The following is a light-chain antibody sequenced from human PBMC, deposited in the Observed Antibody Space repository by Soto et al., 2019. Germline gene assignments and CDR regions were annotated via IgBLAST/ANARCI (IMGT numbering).Light chain of an antibody. Sequence: DIQMTQSPSTLSASVGDRVTITCRASQSINGWLAWYQQKPGKAPKLLIYDVSTLDSGVPSRFSGSASGTEFTLTISSLESDDFATYYCQQYHRYSTFGQGTRVDLK. J-gene: IGKJ1*01. CDR1: QSINGW. CDR3: QQYHRYST. CDR2: DVS. V-gene: IGKV1-5*01.